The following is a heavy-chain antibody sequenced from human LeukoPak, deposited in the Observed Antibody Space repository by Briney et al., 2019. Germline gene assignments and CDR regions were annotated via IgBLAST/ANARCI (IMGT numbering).Heavy chain of an antibody. D-gene: IGHD1-26*01. J-gene: IGHJ4*02. V-gene: IGHV3-23*01. CDR2: ISAGGST. CDR1: GFTFSSYA. CDR3: ARGGSYYVSDLDY. Sequence: GGSLRLSCAASGFTFSSYAMSWVRQAPGNGLEWVSIISAGGSTYYADSVEGRFTISRDNSKNTLYLQMNSLRAEDTAVYYCARGGSYYVSDLDYWGQGTLATVPS.